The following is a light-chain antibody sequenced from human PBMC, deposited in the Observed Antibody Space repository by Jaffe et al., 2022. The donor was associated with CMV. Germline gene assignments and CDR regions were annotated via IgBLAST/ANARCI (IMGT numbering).Light chain of an antibody. CDR3: LQYNSYPWT. Sequence: DIQLTQSPPSLSASVGDRVTISCRASQAIRNDLGWYQQKPGKAPKRLIYLGSSLQSGVPSRFSGSESGTEFILTISSLQPEDFATYYCLQYNSYPWTFGQGTKVDIK. CDR1: QAIRND. J-gene: IGKJ1*01. V-gene: IGKV1-17*01. CDR2: LGS.